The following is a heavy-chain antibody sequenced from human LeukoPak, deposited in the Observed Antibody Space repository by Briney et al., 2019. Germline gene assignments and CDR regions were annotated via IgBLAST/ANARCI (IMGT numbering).Heavy chain of an antibody. J-gene: IGHJ4*02. CDR2: IKSKTDGGTT. V-gene: IGHV3-15*01. CDR1: GFTFSNAW. D-gene: IGHD6-25*01. Sequence: PGGSLRLSCAASGFTFSNAWMSWVRQAPGKGLEWVGRIKSKTDGGTTDYAAPVKGRFTISRDDSKNTLYLQMNSLKTEDTAVYYCTTDLVGREAAFLDYWGQGTLVTVSS. CDR3: TTDLVGREAAFLDY.